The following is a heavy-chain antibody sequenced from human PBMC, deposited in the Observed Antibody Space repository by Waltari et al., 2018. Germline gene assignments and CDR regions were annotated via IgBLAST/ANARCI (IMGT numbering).Heavy chain of an antibody. Sequence: QVQLQESGPGLVKPSETLSLPCVVSGYSISSGYYWGWIRQPPGKGLEWIGSIYHSGSTYYNPSLKSRVTISVDTSKNQFSLKLSSVTAADTAVYYCAALGGWLNFDYWGQGTLVTVSS. CDR3: AALGGWLNFDY. CDR1: GYSISSGYY. CDR2: IYHSGST. J-gene: IGHJ4*02. D-gene: IGHD6-19*01. V-gene: IGHV4-38-2*01.